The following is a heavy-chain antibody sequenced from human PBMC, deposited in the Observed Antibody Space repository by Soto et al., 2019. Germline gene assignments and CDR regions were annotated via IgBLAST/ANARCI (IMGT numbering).Heavy chain of an antibody. Sequence: PGGSLKLSCAASGFTVSSNYMSWVRQAPGKGLEWVSVIYSGGSTYYADSVKGRFTISRHNSKNTLYLQMNSLRAEGTAVYYCARDYLRGRYYYDSSGYYPYWGQGTLVTVSS. CDR1: GFTVSSNY. V-gene: IGHV3-53*04. CDR3: ARDYLRGRYYYDSSGYYPY. D-gene: IGHD3-22*01. J-gene: IGHJ4*02. CDR2: IYSGGST.